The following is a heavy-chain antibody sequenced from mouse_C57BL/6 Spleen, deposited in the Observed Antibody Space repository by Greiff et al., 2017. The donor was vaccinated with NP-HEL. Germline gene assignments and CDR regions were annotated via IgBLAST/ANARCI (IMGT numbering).Heavy chain of an antibody. CDR3: ARSIGLRSYWYFDV. CDR1: GYAFSSYW. J-gene: IGHJ1*03. CDR2: IYPGDGDT. D-gene: IGHD2-4*01. V-gene: IGHV1-80*01. Sequence: VQLQQSGAELVKPGASVKISCKASGYAFSSYWMNWVKQRPGQGLEWIGQIYPGDGDTNYNGKFKGKATLTADKSSSTAYMQLSSLTSEDSAVYVCARSIGLRSYWYFDVGGTGTTVTVSS.